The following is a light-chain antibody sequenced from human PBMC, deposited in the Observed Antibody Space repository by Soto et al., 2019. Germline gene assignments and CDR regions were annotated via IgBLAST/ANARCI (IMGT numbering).Light chain of an antibody. V-gene: IGKV3-20*01. CDR2: DAS. CDR3: QQYDNLPLT. Sequence: DILLTQSPGTLSLSPGERATLSCRASQSVPNTYLAWYRQKPGQAPRLVIYDASYRATDIPPRFSGSGSGTDFTFTISSLQPEDIATYYCQQYDNLPLTFGGGTKVDIK. CDR1: QSVPNTY. J-gene: IGKJ4*01.